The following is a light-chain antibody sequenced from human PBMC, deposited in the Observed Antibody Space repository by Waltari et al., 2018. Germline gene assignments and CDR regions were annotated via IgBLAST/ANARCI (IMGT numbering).Light chain of an antibody. CDR3: QQYNSYSLLS. CDR2: KAS. Sequence: DIQMTQSPSTLSASVGDRFSITRRASQSINKWWAWYHQRTGKAPKLLIYKASSLESGVPSRFSGSGSGTEFTLTISSLQPDDFATYYCQQYNSYSLLSFGGGTKVEIK. J-gene: IGKJ4*01. CDR1: QSINKW. V-gene: IGKV1-5*03.